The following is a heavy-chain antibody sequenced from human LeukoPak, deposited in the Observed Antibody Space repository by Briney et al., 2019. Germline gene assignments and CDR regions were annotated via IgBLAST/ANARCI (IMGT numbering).Heavy chain of an antibody. CDR1: GFTFSSYE. CDR2: ISSSGSTI. V-gene: IGHV3-48*03. CDR3: ARGVDAFDI. J-gene: IGHJ3*02. Sequence: PGGSLRLSCAASGFTFSSYEMNWVRQAPGKGLEWVSYISSSGSTIYYADSVKGRFTISRDNSKNTLYLQMNSLRAEDTAVYYCARGVDAFDIWGQGTMVTVSS.